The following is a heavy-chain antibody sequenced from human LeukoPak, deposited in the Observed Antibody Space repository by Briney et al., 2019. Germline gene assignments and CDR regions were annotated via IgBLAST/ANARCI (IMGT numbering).Heavy chain of an antibody. Sequence: GGSLRHSCAASGLAFSTYAMSWVRQAPGKGLEWVSAISGSGGSTYYADSVKGRFTISRDNSKNTLYLQMNSLRAEDTAVYYCASTGIAVAGARVLYALDIWGQGTMVTVSS. CDR1: GLAFSTYA. CDR3: ASTGIAVAGARVLYALDI. V-gene: IGHV3-23*01. D-gene: IGHD6-19*01. CDR2: ISGSGGST. J-gene: IGHJ3*02.